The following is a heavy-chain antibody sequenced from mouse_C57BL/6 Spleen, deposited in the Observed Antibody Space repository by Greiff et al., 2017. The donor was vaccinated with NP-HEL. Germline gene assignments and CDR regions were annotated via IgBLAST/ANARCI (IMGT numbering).Heavy chain of an antibody. V-gene: IGHV1-82*01. CDR1: GYAFSSSW. J-gene: IGHJ3*01. Sequence: VMLVESGPELVKPGASVKISCKASGYAFSSSWMNWVKQRPGKGLEWIGRIYPGDGDTNYNGKFKGKATLTADKSSSTAYMQLSSLTSEDSAVYFCARESPDGYYWFAYWGQGTLVTVSA. CDR2: IYPGDGDT. CDR3: ARESPDGYYWFAY. D-gene: IGHD2-3*01.